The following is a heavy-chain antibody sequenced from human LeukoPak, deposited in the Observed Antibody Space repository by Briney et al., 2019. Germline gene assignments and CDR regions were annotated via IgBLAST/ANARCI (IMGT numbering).Heavy chain of an antibody. V-gene: IGHV4-4*07. D-gene: IGHD4-11*01. J-gene: IGHJ3*02. Sequence: PSETLSLTCTVSGGSISIYYWSWIRQPAGKGLEWIGRIYTSARTNYNPSLKSRVTMSVDTSKNQVSLKLTSVTAADTAVYYCARDIYYDYSNGWAFDIWGLGTMVTVSS. CDR3: ARDIYYDYSNGWAFDI. CDR2: IYTSART. CDR1: GGSISIYY.